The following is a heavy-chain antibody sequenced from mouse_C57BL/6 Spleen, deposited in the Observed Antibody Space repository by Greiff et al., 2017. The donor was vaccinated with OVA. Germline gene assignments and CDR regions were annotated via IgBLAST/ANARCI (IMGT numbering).Heavy chain of an antibody. V-gene: IGHV1-15*01. CDR1: GYTFTDYE. CDR3: TRWGDGSYYY. J-gene: IGHJ2*01. Sequence: VQLQQSGAELVRPGASVTLSCKASGYTFTDYEMHWVKQTPVHGLEWIGAIDPETGGTAYNQKFKGKAILTADKSSSTAYMELRSLTSEDSAVYYCTRWGDGSYYYWGQGTTLTVSS. D-gene: IGHD2-3*01. CDR2: IDPETGGT.